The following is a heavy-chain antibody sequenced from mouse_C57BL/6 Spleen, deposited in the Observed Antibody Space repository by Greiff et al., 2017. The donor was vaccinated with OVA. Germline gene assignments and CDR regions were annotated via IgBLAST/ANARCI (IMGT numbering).Heavy chain of an antibody. Sequence: QVQLQQSGPELVKPGASVKISCKASGYSFTSYYIHWVKQRPGQGLEWIGWIYPGSGNTKYNEKFKGKATLTADTSSSTAYLQLSSLTSEDSAVYYCARYSNHFDYWGQGTTLTVSS. CDR2: IYPGSGNT. D-gene: IGHD2-5*01. V-gene: IGHV1-66*01. J-gene: IGHJ2*01. CDR3: ARYSNHFDY. CDR1: GYSFTSYY.